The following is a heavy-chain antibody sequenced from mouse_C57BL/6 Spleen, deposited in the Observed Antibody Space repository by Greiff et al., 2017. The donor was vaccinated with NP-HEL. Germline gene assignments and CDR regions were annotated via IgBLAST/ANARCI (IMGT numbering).Heavy chain of an antibody. CDR1: GYAFTNYL. Sequence: VQLQQSGAELVRPGTSVKVSCKASGYAFTNYLIEWVKQRPGQGLEWIGVINPGSGGTNYNEKFKGKATLTADKSSSTAYMQLSSLTSEDSAVYFCARVILDFDYWGQGTTLTVSS. J-gene: IGHJ2*01. CDR2: INPGSGGT. V-gene: IGHV1-54*01. CDR3: ARVILDFDY.